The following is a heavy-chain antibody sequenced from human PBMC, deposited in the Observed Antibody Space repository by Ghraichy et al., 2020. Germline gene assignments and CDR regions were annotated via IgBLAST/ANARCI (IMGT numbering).Heavy chain of an antibody. V-gene: IGHV4-4*07. CDR2: IYTSGST. D-gene: IGHD3-3*01. CDR1: GGSISSYY. J-gene: IGHJ4*02. CDR3: ARARIERVLSDQHYFDY. Sequence: SETLSLTCTVSGGSISSYYWSWIRQPAGKGLEWIGRIYTSGSTNYNPSLKSRVTMSVDTSKNQFSLKLSSVTAADTAVYYCARARIERVLSDQHYFDYWGQGTLVTVSS.